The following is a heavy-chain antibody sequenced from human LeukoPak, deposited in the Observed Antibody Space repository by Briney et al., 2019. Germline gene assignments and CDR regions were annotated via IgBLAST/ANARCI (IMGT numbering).Heavy chain of an antibody. Sequence: GSLRLSCAASGFTVSSNYMSWVRQAPGKGLEWVSVIYSGGSTYYADSVKGRFTISRDNSKNTLYLQMNSLRAEDTAVYYCARDLGRSVGFDPWGQGTLVTVSS. CDR3: ARDLGRSVGFDP. CDR1: GFTVSSNY. J-gene: IGHJ5*02. CDR2: IYSGGST. D-gene: IGHD4-23*01. V-gene: IGHV3-53*01.